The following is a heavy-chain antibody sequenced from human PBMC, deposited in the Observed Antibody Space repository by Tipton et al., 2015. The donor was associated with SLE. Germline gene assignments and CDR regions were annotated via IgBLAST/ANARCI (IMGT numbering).Heavy chain of an antibody. CDR2: IYYSGST. J-gene: IGHJ3*02. CDR3: AREGQGVLNI. Sequence: TLSLTCTVSGGSISSYYWSWIRQPPGKGLEWIGYIYYSGSTNYNPSLKSRVTISVDTSKNQFSLKLSSVTAADAAVYYCAREGQGVLNIWGQGTMVTVSS. CDR1: GGSISSYY. V-gene: IGHV4-59*01. D-gene: IGHD3-16*01.